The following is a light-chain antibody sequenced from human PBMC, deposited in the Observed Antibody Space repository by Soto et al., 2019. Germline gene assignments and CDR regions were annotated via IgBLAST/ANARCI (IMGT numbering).Light chain of an antibody. CDR2: DND. CDR1: SSNIGSNT. V-gene: IGLV1-44*01. CDR3: ATWDDSRNGYV. Sequence: QSVLTQPPSASGTPGQRVTISASGSSSNIGSNTVSWYQQLPGTAPKHLIYDNDERPSGVPDRFSGSKSATSASLAISGLQSEDEGDYYCATWDDSRNGYVFGPGTKVTVL. J-gene: IGLJ1*01.